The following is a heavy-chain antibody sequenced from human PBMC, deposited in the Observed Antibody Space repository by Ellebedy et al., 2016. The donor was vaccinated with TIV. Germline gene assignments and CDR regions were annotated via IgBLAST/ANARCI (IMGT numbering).Heavy chain of an antibody. CDR3: ARERSGSGSYYNYFGMDV. D-gene: IGHD1-26*01. CDR2: ISTYNGKT. V-gene: IGHV1-18*04. J-gene: IGHJ6*02. Sequence: AASVTVSCKASGYTFTGYGICWVRQAPGQGLEWMGWISTYNGKTNFAQKVQGRVTMTTDTSTSTAYMELRSLRSDDTAVYYCARERSGSGSYYNYFGMDVWGQGTTITVSS. CDR1: GYTFTGYG.